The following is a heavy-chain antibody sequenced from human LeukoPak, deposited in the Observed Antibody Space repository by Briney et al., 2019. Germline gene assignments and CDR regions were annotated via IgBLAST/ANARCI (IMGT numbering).Heavy chain of an antibody. V-gene: IGHV3-7*03. Sequence: GGSLRLSCAASGFTFSTYWMSWVRQAPGKGLEWVANIKQDGSVKSYVDSVKGRFTISRDNAKNSLYLQMNSLRADDTAMYYCVRGGYGPDYWGQGPLVTVSS. CDR2: IKQDGSVK. CDR3: VRGGYGPDY. J-gene: IGHJ4*02. CDR1: GFTFSTYW. D-gene: IGHD5-12*01.